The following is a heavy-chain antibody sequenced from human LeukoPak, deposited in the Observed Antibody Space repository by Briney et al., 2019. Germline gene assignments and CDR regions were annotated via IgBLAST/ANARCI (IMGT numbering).Heavy chain of an antibody. V-gene: IGHV4-38-2*02. D-gene: IGHD3-3*02. Sequence: SETLSLTCTVSADSISSAHYWGWIRQPPGKGLDWIGTIHHSGSTYYNPSLKSRVTISVDTSKNQFSLKLSSVTAADTAVYYCARGIHFWSGYYSHWFDPWGQGTLVTVSS. CDR2: IHHSGST. J-gene: IGHJ5*02. CDR3: ARGIHFWSGYYSHWFDP. CDR1: ADSISSAHY.